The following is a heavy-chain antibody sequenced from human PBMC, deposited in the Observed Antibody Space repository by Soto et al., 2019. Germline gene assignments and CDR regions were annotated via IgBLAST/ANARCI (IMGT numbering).Heavy chain of an antibody. CDR1: GYTFSNFW. CDR3: ARRPRISPYFDV. J-gene: IGHJ4*02. Sequence: PVESLKISCQCSGYTFSNFWIGWVRQLPGQGLEWMGIIYPGDHETRYSPSFLGKVTISAEKSINTAYLQWSSLEASDSAFYFCARRPRISPYFDVWGQGALVTASS. V-gene: IGHV5-51*01. CDR2: IYPGDHET.